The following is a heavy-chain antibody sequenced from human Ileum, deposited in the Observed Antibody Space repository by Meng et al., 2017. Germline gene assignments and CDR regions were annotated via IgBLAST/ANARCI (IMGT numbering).Heavy chain of an antibody. CDR3: ARRGDGFDM. D-gene: IGHD5-24*01. Sequence: SETLSLTCTVFGGSIRHYYWTWIRQPPGKDLEWIGYIYGGGTANYNPSLQRRVTISLDTSKRQFSLTLTSVSAADAAVYYCARRGDGFDMWGQGTMVTVSS. CDR1: GGSIRHYY. J-gene: IGHJ3*02. CDR2: IYGGGTA. V-gene: IGHV4-59*01.